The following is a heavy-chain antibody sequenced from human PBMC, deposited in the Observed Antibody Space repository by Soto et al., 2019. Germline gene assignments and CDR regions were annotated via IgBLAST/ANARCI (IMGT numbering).Heavy chain of an antibody. J-gene: IGHJ4*02. Sequence: QVQLVQSGAEVEKPGASVKVSCKVSGYTFTSYGISWVRQAPGQGLEWMGWISGDNDRTNYPQKLQGRVTMTTDTSTSTAYMELRSLRSDDTAVYYCARDHNFVRDHWGQGTLVTVSS. D-gene: IGHD1-1*01. CDR1: GYTFTSYG. V-gene: IGHV1-18*01. CDR3: ARDHNFVRDH. CDR2: ISGDNDRT.